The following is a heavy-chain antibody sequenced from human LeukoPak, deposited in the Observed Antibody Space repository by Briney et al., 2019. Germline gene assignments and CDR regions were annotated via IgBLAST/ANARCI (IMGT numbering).Heavy chain of an antibody. Sequence: PGWSLRRSCAASGFTFSDYWMSWVRQASGKGLEWVANIKQDGSEKYYVDSVKGRFTISRDNAKNSLYLQMNSLRAEDTAVYYCARVEGVVVPAAIVGWFDPWGQGTLVTVSS. CDR2: IKQDGSEK. CDR3: ARVEGVVVPAAIVGWFDP. V-gene: IGHV3-7*01. CDR1: GFTFSDYW. J-gene: IGHJ5*02. D-gene: IGHD2-2*02.